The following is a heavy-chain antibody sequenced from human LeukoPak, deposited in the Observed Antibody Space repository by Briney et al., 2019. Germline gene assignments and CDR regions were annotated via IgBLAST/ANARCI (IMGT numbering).Heavy chain of an antibody. CDR3: ARLGIVVVTADAFDI. Sequence: SETLSLTCTVSGGSISSGDYYWSWIRQPPGKGLEWIGSIYYSGSTYYNPSLKSRVTISVDTSKNQFSLKLSSVTAAVTAVYYCARLGIVVVTADAFDIWGQGTMVTVSS. D-gene: IGHD2-21*02. V-gene: IGHV4-39*01. J-gene: IGHJ3*02. CDR2: IYYSGST. CDR1: GGSISSGDYY.